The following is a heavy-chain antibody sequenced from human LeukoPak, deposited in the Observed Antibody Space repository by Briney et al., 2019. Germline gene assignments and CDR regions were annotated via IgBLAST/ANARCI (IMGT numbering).Heavy chain of an antibody. V-gene: IGHV3-30*18. CDR2: ISYDESDK. Sequence: GRSLRLSCVASGFTFSNYGMHWVRQAPGKGLEWVAVISYDESDKYYADSVKGRFTISRDNSKNTLYLQMNSLRPEDTAVYYCAKGVVAATNAAYYGMDVWGQGTTVTVSS. CDR1: GFTFSNYG. CDR3: AKGVVAATNAAYYGMDV. D-gene: IGHD2-15*01. J-gene: IGHJ6*02.